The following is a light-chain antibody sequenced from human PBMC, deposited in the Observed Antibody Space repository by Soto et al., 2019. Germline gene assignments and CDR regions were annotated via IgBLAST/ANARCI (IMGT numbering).Light chain of an antibody. J-gene: IGKJ1*01. V-gene: IGKV3-11*01. Sequence: ELVLTQSPATLSLSPRERATVSCRASPSVSRDLAWYQQKPGQAPRLLIYDASNRATGIPARFSGSGSGTDLTLTISSLEPEDFAVYYCQQRSNWPWTFGQGTKVEMK. CDR3: QQRSNWPWT. CDR2: DAS. CDR1: PSVSRD.